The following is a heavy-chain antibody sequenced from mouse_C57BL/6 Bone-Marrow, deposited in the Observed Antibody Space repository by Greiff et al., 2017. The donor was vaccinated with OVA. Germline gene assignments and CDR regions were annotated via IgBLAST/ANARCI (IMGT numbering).Heavy chain of an antibody. CDR2: IYPSDSET. D-gene: IGHD1-1*01. V-gene: IGHV1-61*01. CDR3: ARGDYYVSSWYFDV. CDR1: GYTFTGYW. J-gene: IGHJ1*03. Sequence: QVQLQPSGAELMKPGASVKLSCKATGYTFTGYWIEWVKQRPGQGLEWIGNIYPSDSETHYHQKFKDKAQLTVDKSSSTAYMQLSSLTSEDSAVYYCARGDYYVSSWYFDVWGTGTTVTVSS.